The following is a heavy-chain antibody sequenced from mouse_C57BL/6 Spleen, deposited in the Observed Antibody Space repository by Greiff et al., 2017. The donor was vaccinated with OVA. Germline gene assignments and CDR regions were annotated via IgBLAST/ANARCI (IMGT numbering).Heavy chain of an antibody. CDR3: ARRGDLGLYFDY. CDR1: GYTFTSYW. J-gene: IGHJ2*01. V-gene: IGHV1-55*01. D-gene: IGHD3-1*01. Sequence: QVQLQQPGAELVKPGASVKMSCKASGYTFTSYWITWVKQRPGQGLEWIGDIYPGSGSTNYNEKFKSKATLTVDTSSSTAYMQLSSLTSEYSAVYYCARRGDLGLYFDYWGQGTTLTVSS. CDR2: IYPGSGST.